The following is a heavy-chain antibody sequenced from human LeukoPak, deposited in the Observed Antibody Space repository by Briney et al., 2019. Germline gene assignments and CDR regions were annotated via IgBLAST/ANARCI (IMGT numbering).Heavy chain of an antibody. CDR2: IYSGGST. CDR1: GFTVSSNY. Sequence: RSLRLSCAASGFTVSSNYMSWVRQAPGKGLEWVSVIYSGGSTYYADSVKGRFTISRDNSKNTLYLQMNSLRAEDTAVYYCARDPPDYGDVQSAFDIWGQGTMVTVSS. CDR3: ARDPPDYGDVQSAFDI. D-gene: IGHD4-17*01. J-gene: IGHJ3*02. V-gene: IGHV3-66*01.